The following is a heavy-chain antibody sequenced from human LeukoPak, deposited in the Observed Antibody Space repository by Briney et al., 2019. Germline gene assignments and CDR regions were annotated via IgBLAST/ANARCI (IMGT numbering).Heavy chain of an antibody. CDR3: VKEHHFGSGSYPEH. V-gene: IGHV3-30*18. J-gene: IGHJ1*01. CDR2: ISYDGSDK. D-gene: IGHD3-10*01. CDR1: GFPFSSYG. Sequence: PGRSLRLSCAASGFPFSSYGMHWVRQAPGKGLEWVAVISYDGSDKYYADSVKGRFTISRDNSKNTLYLQMNSLRADDTAVYYCVKEHHFGSGSYPEHWGQGTLVTVSS.